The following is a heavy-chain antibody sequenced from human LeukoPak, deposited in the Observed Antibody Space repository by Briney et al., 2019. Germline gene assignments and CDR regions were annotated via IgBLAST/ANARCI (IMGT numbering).Heavy chain of an antibody. CDR3: ARSEQFPYYMDV. D-gene: IGHD6-19*01. Sequence: SVKVSCKASGYTFTGYYMHWVRQAPGQGLEWMGWIYPNSGGTNYAQKFQGRVTMTRDTSISTAYMELSRLRSDDTAVYYCARSEQFPYYMDVWGKGTTVTVSS. CDR2: IYPNSGGT. CDR1: GYTFTGYY. V-gene: IGHV1-2*02. J-gene: IGHJ6*03.